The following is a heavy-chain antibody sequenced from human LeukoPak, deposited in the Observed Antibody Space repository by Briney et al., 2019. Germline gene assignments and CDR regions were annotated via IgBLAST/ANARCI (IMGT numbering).Heavy chain of an antibody. CDR2: IKQDGSEK. Sequence: GGSLRLSCAASGFTFSYYWMSWVRQAPGKGLEWVANIKQDGSEKYYVDSVKGRFTISRDNAKNSLYLQMNSLRAEDTAVYYCARDKYTNSWSGSNFDHWGQGTLVTVSS. CDR1: GFTFSYYW. D-gene: IGHD6-13*01. J-gene: IGHJ4*02. CDR3: ARDKYTNSWSGSNFDH. V-gene: IGHV3-7*01.